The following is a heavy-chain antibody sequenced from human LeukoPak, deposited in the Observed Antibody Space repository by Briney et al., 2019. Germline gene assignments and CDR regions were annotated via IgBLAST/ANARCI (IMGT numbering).Heavy chain of an antibody. CDR2: IWYDGSNK. V-gene: IGHV3-33*01. Sequence: PGGSLRLSCAASGFTFSSYGMHWVRQAPGKGLEWVAVIWYDGSNKYYADSVKGRFTISRDNPKNTLYLQMNSLRAEDTAVYYCAREYLKGYYYYGMDVWGQGTTVTVSS. CDR1: GFTFSSYG. D-gene: IGHD2-2*01. J-gene: IGHJ6*02. CDR3: AREYLKGYYYYGMDV.